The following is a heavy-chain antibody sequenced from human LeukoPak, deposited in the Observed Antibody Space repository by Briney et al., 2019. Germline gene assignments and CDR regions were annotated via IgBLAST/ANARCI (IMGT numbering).Heavy chain of an antibody. CDR2: ISAYNGNT. CDR3: ARAGSGYYSLYYYYYMDV. Sequence: ASVKVSCKASGYTFTGYYMHWVRQAPGQGLEWMGWISAYNGNTNYAQKLQGRVTMATDTSTSTAYMELRSLRSDDTAVYYCARAGSGYYSLYYYYYMDVWGKGTTVTISS. V-gene: IGHV1-18*04. CDR1: GYTFTGYY. D-gene: IGHD3-22*01. J-gene: IGHJ6*03.